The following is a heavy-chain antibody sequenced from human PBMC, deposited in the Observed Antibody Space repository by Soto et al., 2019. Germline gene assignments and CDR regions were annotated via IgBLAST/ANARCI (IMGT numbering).Heavy chain of an antibody. CDR3: AHSGQWQPLDY. Sequence: QITLKESGPTLVKPTQTLKLTCTFSGFSLSDSGVGVGWIRQPPGKALEWLALIFWDDAKRYSPSLRTRLTIPKDTDKNQAFHKLTNMDPVDTATYYCAHSGQWQPLDYWGQGTLV. CDR2: IFWDDAK. D-gene: IGHD6-19*01. J-gene: IGHJ4*02. CDR1: GFSLSDSGVG. V-gene: IGHV2-5*02.